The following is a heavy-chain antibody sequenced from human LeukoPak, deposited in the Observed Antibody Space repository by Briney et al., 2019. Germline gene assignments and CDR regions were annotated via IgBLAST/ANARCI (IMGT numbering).Heavy chain of an antibody. CDR2: TYYRSKWYN. Sequence: SQTLSLTCAISRDSVSSNSAAWNWIRQSPSRGLEWLGRTYYRSKWYNDYAVSVKSRITINPNTSKNQFSLQLNSVSPEDTAVYYCARDRRDYGDPDAFDIWGQGTMVTVSS. CDR3: ARDRRDYGDPDAFDI. D-gene: IGHD4-17*01. CDR1: RDSVSSNSAA. J-gene: IGHJ3*02. V-gene: IGHV6-1*01.